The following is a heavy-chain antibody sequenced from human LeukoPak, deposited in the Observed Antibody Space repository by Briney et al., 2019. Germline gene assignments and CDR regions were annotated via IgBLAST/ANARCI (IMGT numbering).Heavy chain of an antibody. CDR1: GYTFTSDY. Sequence: ASVKVSCKASGYTFTSDYMHGVRQAPGQGLEWMGIINPSGGSTSYAQKFQGRVTMTRDMSTSTVYMELSSLRSEDTAVYYCARGLYYYDSSGLSDYWGQGTLVTVSS. D-gene: IGHD3-22*01. V-gene: IGHV1-46*01. CDR3: ARGLYYYDSSGLSDY. CDR2: INPSGGST. J-gene: IGHJ4*02.